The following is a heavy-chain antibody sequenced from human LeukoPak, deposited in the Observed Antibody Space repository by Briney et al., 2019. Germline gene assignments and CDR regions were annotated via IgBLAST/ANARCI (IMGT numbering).Heavy chain of an antibody. CDR3: AKVLVGATTVSDY. J-gene: IGHJ4*02. CDR1: GFTFSTYA. D-gene: IGHD1-26*01. V-gene: IGHV3-23*01. CDR2: IRGSGDST. Sequence: GGSLRLSCAASGFTFSTYAMSWVRQAPGKGLEWVSGIRGSGDSTYYADSVKGRFTISRDNSKNTLYLQMDSLRAEDTAVYYCAKVLVGATTVSDYWGQGTLVTVSS.